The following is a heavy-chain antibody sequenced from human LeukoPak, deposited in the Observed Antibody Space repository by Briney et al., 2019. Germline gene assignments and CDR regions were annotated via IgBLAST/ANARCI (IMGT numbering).Heavy chain of an antibody. D-gene: IGHD3-16*02. CDR2: ISSNGGSI. Sequence: PGGSLRLSCSASGFTFSSYAMHWVRQAPGKGLEYVSAISSNGGSIYYADSVKGRFTISRDNSKNTLYLQMSSLRAEDTAVYYRVKIYDYVWGSYRWAVQGSDAFDIWGQGTMVTVSS. CDR3: VKIYDYVWGSYRWAVQGSDAFDI. CDR1: GFTFSSYA. V-gene: IGHV3-64D*09. J-gene: IGHJ3*02.